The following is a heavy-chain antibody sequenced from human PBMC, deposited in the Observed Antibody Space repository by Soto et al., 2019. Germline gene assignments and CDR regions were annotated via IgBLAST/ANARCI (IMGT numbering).Heavy chain of an antibody. CDR1: GFCIRSGCF. D-gene: IGHD3-22*01. CDR2: IFHTRTT. Sequence: LETRSFTYWVWGFCIRSGCFWGWVRQSPGKWVDWIGSIFHTRTTYYSPSLKSRATIHLETSKNRFSLNLTSVTAADTAIYYCVRAGMRYFASSGYDNGPPLDYWGQGARVT. CDR3: VRAGMRYFASSGYDNGPPLDY. V-gene: IGHV4-38-2*02. J-gene: IGHJ4*02.